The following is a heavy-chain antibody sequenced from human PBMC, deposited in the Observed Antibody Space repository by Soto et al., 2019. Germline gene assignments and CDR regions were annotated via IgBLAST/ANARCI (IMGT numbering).Heavy chain of an antibody. J-gene: IGHJ6*02. V-gene: IGHV1-18*04. CDR1: GYTFTSYG. D-gene: IGHD6-6*01. CDR3: ARVRIRGYSSSPPSTKYYYYGMDV. Sequence: ASVKVSCKASGYTFTSYGISWVRQAPGQGLEWMGWISAYNGNTNYAQKLQGRVTMTTDTSTSTAYMELRSLRSDDTAVYYCARVRIRGYSSSPPSTKYYYYGMDVWGQGTTVTVSS. CDR2: ISAYNGNT.